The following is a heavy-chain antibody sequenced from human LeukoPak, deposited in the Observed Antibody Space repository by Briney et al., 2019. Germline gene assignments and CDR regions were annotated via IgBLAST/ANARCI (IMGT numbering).Heavy chain of an antibody. Sequence: PSETLSLTCTVSGGSISSSSYYWGWIRQPPGKGLEWIGSIYYSGSTYYNPSLKSRVTISVDTSKNQFSLKLSSVTAADTAVYYCARYRAVAGPLFDYWGQGTLVTVSS. CDR3: ARYRAVAGPLFDY. CDR2: IYYSGST. D-gene: IGHD6-19*01. CDR1: GGSISSSSYY. J-gene: IGHJ4*02. V-gene: IGHV4-39*01.